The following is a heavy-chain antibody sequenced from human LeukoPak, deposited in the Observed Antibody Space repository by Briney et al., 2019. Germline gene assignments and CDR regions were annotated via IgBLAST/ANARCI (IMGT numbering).Heavy chain of an antibody. CDR1: GFTFSAYW. Sequence: GGSLRLSCAASGFTFSAYWMSWVRQAPGKGLEWVASIKQDGTEDYYVDSVKGRFTISRDNANNSLFLQMNSLTAADTAVYYCASSRTSHGYWGQGTLVTVSS. V-gene: IGHV3-7*01. J-gene: IGHJ4*02. CDR2: IKQDGTED. CDR3: ASSRTSHGY.